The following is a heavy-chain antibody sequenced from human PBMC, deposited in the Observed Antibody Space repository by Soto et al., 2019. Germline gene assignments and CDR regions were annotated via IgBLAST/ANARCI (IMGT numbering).Heavy chain of an antibody. V-gene: IGHV3-30*18. D-gene: IGHD4-4*01. CDR1: GFTFRNYG. Sequence: QVQLVESGGGVVQPGRSLRLSCAASGFTFRNYGMHWVRQAPGKGLVWVTVISYDGSHKYYADSVKGRFTISRDNSKNTVYLEMNSLRDEDTAVYYCAKRRGDHINSSWGIDVWGQGTTVTVAS. CDR3: AKRRGDHINSSWGIDV. J-gene: IGHJ6*02. CDR2: ISYDGSHK.